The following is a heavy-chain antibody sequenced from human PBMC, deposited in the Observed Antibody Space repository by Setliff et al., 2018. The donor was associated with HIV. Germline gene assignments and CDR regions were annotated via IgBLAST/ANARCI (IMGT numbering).Heavy chain of an antibody. CDR3: TRVGGGDYFDIFFDY. D-gene: IGHD3-22*01. CDR2: IFGGGNT. Sequence: GGSLRLSCAASGFTVSSNYMSWVRQAPGKGLEWVSVIFGGGNTYYADSVKGRFTISRDNSKNTLYLQMNSLRAEDTAVYYCTRVGGGDYFDIFFDYWGQGTLVTVSS. CDR1: GFTVSSNY. J-gene: IGHJ4*02. V-gene: IGHV3-53*01.